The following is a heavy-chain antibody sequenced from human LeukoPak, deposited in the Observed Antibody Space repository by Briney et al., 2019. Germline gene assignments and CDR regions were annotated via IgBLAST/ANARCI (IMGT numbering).Heavy chain of an antibody. CDR2: ISGSGGST. J-gene: IGHJ4*02. CDR3: AKEAGYCSTTTCYVDY. D-gene: IGHD2-2*03. Sequence: GGSLRLSCAASGFTFSSYAMSWVRQAPGKGLEWVSGISGSGGSTYYADSVKGRFTISRDNSKNTLYLQMNSLRAEDTAVYYCAKEAGYCSTTTCYVDYWGQGILVTVSS. CDR1: GFTFSSYA. V-gene: IGHV3-23*01.